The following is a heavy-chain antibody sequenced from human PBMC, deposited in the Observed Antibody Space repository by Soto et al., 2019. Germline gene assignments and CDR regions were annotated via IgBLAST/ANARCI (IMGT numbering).Heavy chain of an antibody. D-gene: IGHD6-19*01. CDR2: INSDGSST. CDR1: GFTFSSYW. V-gene: IGHV3-74*01. J-gene: IGHJ6*03. CDR3: ASVAVAGSPYYMDV. Sequence: EVQLVESGGGLVQPGGSLRLSCAASGFTFSSYWMHWVRQAPGKGLVWVSRINSDGSSTSYADSVKGRCTISRDNAKNTLYLQMNSLRAEDTAVYYCASVAVAGSPYYMDVWGKGTTVTVSS.